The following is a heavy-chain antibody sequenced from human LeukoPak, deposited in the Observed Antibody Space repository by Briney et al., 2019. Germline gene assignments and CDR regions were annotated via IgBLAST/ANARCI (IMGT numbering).Heavy chain of an antibody. CDR3: ARGIAVAGRVSFDY. CDR1: GGSISSGGYY. Sequence: SETLSLTCTVSGGSISSGGYYWSWIRQPPGKGLEWIGEINHSGSTNYNPSLKSRVTISVDTSKNQFSLKLSSVTAADTAVYYCARGIAVAGRVSFDYWGQGTLVTVSS. V-gene: IGHV4-39*07. J-gene: IGHJ4*02. CDR2: INHSGST. D-gene: IGHD6-19*01.